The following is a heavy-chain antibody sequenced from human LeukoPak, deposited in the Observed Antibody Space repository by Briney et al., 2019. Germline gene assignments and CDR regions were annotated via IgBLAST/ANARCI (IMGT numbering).Heavy chain of an antibody. D-gene: IGHD2-2*01. CDR3: ARGRCSSTSCYARRYHFDY. J-gene: IGHJ4*02. CDR2: INHSGST. V-gene: IGHV4-34*01. CDR1: GGSFSGYY. Sequence: SETLSLTCAVYGGSFSGYYWSWLRQPPGKGLEWIGEINHSGSTNYNPSLKSRVTISVDTSKNQFPLKLSSVTAADTAVYYCARGRCSSTSCYARRYHFDYWGQGTLVTVSS.